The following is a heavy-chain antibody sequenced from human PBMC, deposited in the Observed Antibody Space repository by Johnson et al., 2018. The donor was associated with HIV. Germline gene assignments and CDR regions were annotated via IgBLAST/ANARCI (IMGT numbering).Heavy chain of an antibody. CDR1: GFSFSSYG. J-gene: IGHJ3*02. D-gene: IGHD3-16*01. CDR3: ARVSPGGRRRGAFDI. V-gene: IGHV3-30*03. CDR2: LSYDGSNK. Sequence: QVQLVESGGGVVQPGRSLRLSCAASGFSFSSYGMHWVRQAPGKGLEWVAVLSYDGSNKYYADSVKGRFTISRDNSKNTLDLQMNSLRAEDTAVYSCARVSPGGRRRGAFDIWGQGTMVTVSS.